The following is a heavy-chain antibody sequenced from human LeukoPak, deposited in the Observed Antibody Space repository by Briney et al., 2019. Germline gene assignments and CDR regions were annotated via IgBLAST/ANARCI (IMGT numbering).Heavy chain of an antibody. V-gene: IGHV1-2*02. CDR1: GYTFTGYY. Sequence: ASVKVSCKASGYTFTGYYMHWVRQAPGQGLEWMGWINPNSGGTNYAQKFQGRVTMTRAPSISTAYMELSRLRSDDTAVYYCARDGVRIPVAGTHAYWGPGTLVTVSS. J-gene: IGHJ4*02. CDR3: ARDGVRIPVAGTHAY. CDR2: INPNSGGT. D-gene: IGHD6-13*01.